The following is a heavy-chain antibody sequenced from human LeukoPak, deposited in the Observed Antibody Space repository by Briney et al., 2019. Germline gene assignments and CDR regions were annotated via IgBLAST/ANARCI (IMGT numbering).Heavy chain of an antibody. CDR2: INPNSGGT. Sequence: ASVKVSCKASGYTFTSYGISWVRQAPGQGLEWMGWINPNSGGTNYAQKFQGRVTMTRDTSISTAYMELSRLRSDDTAVYYCAREGSSRAFDIWGQGTMVTVSS. D-gene: IGHD1-26*01. J-gene: IGHJ3*02. CDR1: GYTFTSYG. CDR3: AREGSSRAFDI. V-gene: IGHV1-2*02.